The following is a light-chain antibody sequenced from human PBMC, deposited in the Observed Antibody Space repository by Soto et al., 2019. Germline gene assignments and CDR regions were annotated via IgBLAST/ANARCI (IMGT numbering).Light chain of an antibody. CDR3: QQYNSYPIT. CDR1: QSISSW. CDR2: KAS. J-gene: IGKJ5*01. Sequence: DIQMTQSPSTLSASVGDRVTINCRASQSISSWLAWYQQKPGKAPKLLIYKASSLESGVPSRFSGSGSGTEFTLTISSLQPDDFATYYCQQYNSYPITFGQGTRLEI. V-gene: IGKV1-5*03.